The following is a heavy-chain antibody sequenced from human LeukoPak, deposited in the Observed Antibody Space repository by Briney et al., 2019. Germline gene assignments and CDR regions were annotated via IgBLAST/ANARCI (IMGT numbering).Heavy chain of an antibody. CDR2: IYYSGST. CDR3: ARQGGYFDY. Sequence: SETLSLTCTVSGGSISSSSYYWGWIRQPPGKGLEWIGSIYYSGSTYYNPSLKSRVTISVDTSKNQSSLKLSSVTAADTAVYSCARQGGYFDYWGQGTLVSVSS. V-gene: IGHV4-39*01. CDR1: GGSISSSSYY. J-gene: IGHJ4*02. D-gene: IGHD1-26*01.